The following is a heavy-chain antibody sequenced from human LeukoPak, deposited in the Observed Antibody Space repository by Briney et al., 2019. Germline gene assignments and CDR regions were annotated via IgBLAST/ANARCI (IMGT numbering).Heavy chain of an antibody. CDR3: ARSAGVDWGSINA. V-gene: IGHV4-59*01. CDR1: FDILPVSN. Sequence: PSETLSPTCTVPFDILPVSNSDWVAQAPGKELEWMAHIDKSGATNYKASLKSRLTISADTSKNQFSMNLNSVTAAEAGVYFCARSAGVDWGSINAGGQGSRVAVSS. CDR2: IDKSGAT. D-gene: IGHD7-27*01. J-gene: IGHJ4*02.